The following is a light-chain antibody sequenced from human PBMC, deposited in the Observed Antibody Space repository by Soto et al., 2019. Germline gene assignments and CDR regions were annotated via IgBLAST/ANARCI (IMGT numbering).Light chain of an antibody. CDR1: LTDIGTYYY. Sequence: ALTQPPSASGSLGQSVTISCTGTLTDIGTYYYVSWYQQHPGKAPKLIIYEVSERPSGVPDRFSGSKSGNTASLTVSGLQAGDEADYYCSSYAGTKTLVFGGGTKLTVL. J-gene: IGLJ2*01. V-gene: IGLV2-8*01. CDR3: SSYAGTKTLV. CDR2: EVS.